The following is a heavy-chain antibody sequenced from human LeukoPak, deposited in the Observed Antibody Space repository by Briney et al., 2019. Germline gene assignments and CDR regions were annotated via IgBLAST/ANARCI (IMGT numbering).Heavy chain of an antibody. CDR2: ISSSSSYI. V-gene: IGHV3-21*01. D-gene: IGHD3-22*01. CDR1: RFTFSSYS. J-gene: IGHJ4*02. CDR3: AKDPTHYRVWDYYETIGLSY. Sequence: PGGSLRLSCAASRFTFSSYSMNWVRQAPGKGLEWVSSISSSSSYIYYADSVKGRFTISRDSAKNSLYLQMNSLRAEDTAVYYCAKDPTHYRVWDYYETIGLSYWGQGTLVTVSS.